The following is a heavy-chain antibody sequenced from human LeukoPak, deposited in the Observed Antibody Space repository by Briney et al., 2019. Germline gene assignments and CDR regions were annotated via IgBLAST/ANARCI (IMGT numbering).Heavy chain of an antibody. Sequence: GRSLRLSCAASGFSFSSNSMNWVRQAPGKGLEWVSYLSSSSNTIYYADSVKGRFTISRDNAKNSLYLQMNSLRAEDTAVYYCARGGVGAHDYWGQGTLATVSS. J-gene: IGHJ4*02. V-gene: IGHV3-48*01. CDR2: LSSSSNTI. CDR3: ARGGVGAHDY. CDR1: GFSFSSNS. D-gene: IGHD1-26*01.